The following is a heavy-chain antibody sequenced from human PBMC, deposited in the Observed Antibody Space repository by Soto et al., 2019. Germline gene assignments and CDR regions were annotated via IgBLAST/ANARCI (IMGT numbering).Heavy chain of an antibody. J-gene: IGHJ4*02. V-gene: IGHV3-53*01. Sequence: GGSLRLSCAASGFTVSSNYMTWVRQAPGKGLEWVSVIYSDGNTYHADSVKGRFTISRDNSKNTLYLQMNSLRAEDTAVYYCTGEPTAYFSMAYWGQGTLVTVSS. CDR2: IYSDGNT. CDR1: GFTVSSNY. D-gene: IGHD3-16*01. CDR3: TGEPTAYFSMAY.